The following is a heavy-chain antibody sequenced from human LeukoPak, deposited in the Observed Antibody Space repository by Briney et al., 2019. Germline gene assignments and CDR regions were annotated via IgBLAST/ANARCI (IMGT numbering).Heavy chain of an antibody. Sequence: GESLKISCKGSGYRFTSNWIAWVRQMPGKGLEWMGIIYPGDSDTRYSPSFQGQVTISADKSISTAYLQWSSLKASDTAMYYCARSGLGYCSGDSCPADSYYGMDVWGQGTTVTVSS. CDR3: ARSGLGYCSGDSCPADSYYGMDV. CDR2: IYPGDSDT. J-gene: IGHJ6*02. V-gene: IGHV5-51*01. CDR1: GYRFTSNW. D-gene: IGHD2-15*01.